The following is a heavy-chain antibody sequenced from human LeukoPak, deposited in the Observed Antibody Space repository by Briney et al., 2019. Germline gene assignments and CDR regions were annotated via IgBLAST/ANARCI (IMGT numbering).Heavy chain of an antibody. D-gene: IGHD1-26*01. Sequence: GGSLRLSCAASGFTFSSYAMHWVRQAPGKGRGGVAVISYDGSNKYYADSVKGRFTISRDNSKNTLYLQMNSLRAEDTAVYYCAREWEGDVGFSGYFDYWGQGTLVTVSS. CDR3: AREWEGDVGFSGYFDY. J-gene: IGHJ4*02. CDR2: ISYDGSNK. CDR1: GFTFSSYA. V-gene: IGHV3-30-3*01.